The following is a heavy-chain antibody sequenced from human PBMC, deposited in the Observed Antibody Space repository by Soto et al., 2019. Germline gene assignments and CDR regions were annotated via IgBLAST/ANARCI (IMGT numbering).Heavy chain of an antibody. CDR1: HDCRSSSY. V-gene: IGHV4-39*07. J-gene: IGHJ4*02. D-gene: IGHD3-22*01. Sequence: TLSLTSAVHHDCRSSSYRSYTLHPPGKGLEWIGSVYYGGTTYYNPSLKSRVTISLDTSKNQFSLRLSSVTAADTAVYYCARGSLGYDSSALFDYWGQGTLVTVS. CDR3: ARGSLGYDSSALFDY. CDR2: VYYGGTT.